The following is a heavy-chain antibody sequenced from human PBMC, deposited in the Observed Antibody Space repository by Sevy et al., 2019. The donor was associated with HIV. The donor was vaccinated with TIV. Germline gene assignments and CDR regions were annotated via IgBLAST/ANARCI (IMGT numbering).Heavy chain of an antibody. CDR3: ARDGEGIAAAGRGVDAFDI. CDR2: INPNSGGT. V-gene: IGHV1-2*06. D-gene: IGHD6-13*01. J-gene: IGHJ3*02. CDR1: GYTFTGYY. Sequence: ASVKVSCKASGYTFTGYYMHWVRQAPGQGLEWMGRINPNSGGTNYAQKFQGRVTMTRDTPISTAYMELSRLRSDDTAVYYCARDGEGIAAAGRGVDAFDIWGQGTMVTVSS.